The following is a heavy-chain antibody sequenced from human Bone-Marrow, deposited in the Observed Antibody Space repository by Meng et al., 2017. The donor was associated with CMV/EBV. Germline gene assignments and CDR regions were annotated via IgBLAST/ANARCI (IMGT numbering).Heavy chain of an antibody. J-gene: IGHJ3*02. D-gene: IGHD4-11*01. CDR2: ISGTSSYI. CDR3: ARYSLPPAFDM. Sequence: GESLKISCAASGFTFSSFTMNWVRQAPGRGLEWVSSISGTSSYIYYADSVKGRFTISKDNAKNSLYLQTNSLRAEDTAVYYCARYSLPPAFDMWGQGTMVTVSS. CDR1: GFTFSSFT. V-gene: IGHV3-21*01.